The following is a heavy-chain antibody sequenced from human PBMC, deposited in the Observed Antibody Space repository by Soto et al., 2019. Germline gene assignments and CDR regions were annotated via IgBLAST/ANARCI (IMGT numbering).Heavy chain of an antibody. V-gene: IGHV1-3*04. J-gene: IGHJ4*02. CDR1: GYTFTRYA. CDR2: INTGKGNT. CDR3: SRDEDY. Sequence: QVQLVQSGAEVKKPGASVKVSCKASGYTFTRYAMHWVRQAPGQRLEWMGWINTGKGNTRYAAKFQGRVTITRDTSASATYMELSSLTSEDTAVYYCSRDEDYWGQGTLVTVSS.